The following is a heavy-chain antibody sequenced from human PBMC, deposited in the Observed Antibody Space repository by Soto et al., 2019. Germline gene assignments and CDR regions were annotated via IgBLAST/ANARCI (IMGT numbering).Heavy chain of an antibody. CDR3: AREEYDFLSGRRVVAFDI. CDR2: ISSSGSTI. J-gene: IGHJ3*02. V-gene: IGHV3-48*01. CDR1: GFTFNYYN. Sequence: EVQLVESEGSLVQPGGSLRVSCAASGFTFNYYNMSWVRQAPGKGLEWVSHISSSGSTIYYADSVKGRFTISRDNAKNSIYLQMNSLRAEDTAVFYCAREEYDFLSGRRVVAFDIWGQGTMVTVSS. D-gene: IGHD3-3*01.